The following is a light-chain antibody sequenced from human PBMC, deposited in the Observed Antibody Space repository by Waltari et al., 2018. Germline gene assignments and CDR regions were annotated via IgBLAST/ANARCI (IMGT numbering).Light chain of an antibody. Sequence: QSALTQPASVSGSPGQSITISCTGTSSDVGGYNYVSWYQQHPGKAPKRMIFDVSKRPSGVSNRFSGSKSGNTASLTISGLQAEDEADYFCTSYTSRRGYVFGTGTKVTVL. CDR3: TSYTSRRGYV. J-gene: IGLJ1*01. CDR2: DVS. V-gene: IGLV2-14*01. CDR1: SSDVGGYNY.